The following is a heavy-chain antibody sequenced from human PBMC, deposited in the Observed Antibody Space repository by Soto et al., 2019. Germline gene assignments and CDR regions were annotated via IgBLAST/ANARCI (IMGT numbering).Heavy chain of an antibody. Sequence: HPGGSLRLSCAASGFTFSSYAMNWVRQAPGKGLEWVSAISGSGGSTYNADSVKGRFTISRDNSKNTLYLQMNSLRAEDTAVYYCAKGRLGMDAFDIWGQGTMVTVSS. J-gene: IGHJ3*02. D-gene: IGHD3-9*01. CDR3: AKGRLGMDAFDI. V-gene: IGHV3-23*01. CDR1: GFTFSSYA. CDR2: ISGSGGST.